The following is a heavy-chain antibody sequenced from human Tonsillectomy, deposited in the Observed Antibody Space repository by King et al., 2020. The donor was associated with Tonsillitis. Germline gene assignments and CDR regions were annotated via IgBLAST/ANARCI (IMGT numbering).Heavy chain of an antibody. CDR3: ASHGVQGAILSCFDY. V-gene: IGHV4-39*01. CDR1: GASTSSSGYY. J-gene: IGHJ4*02. D-gene: IGHD2-21*01. CDR2: FSYSGTT. Sequence: QLQESGPGLMKHSETLSLTCTISGASTSSSGYYWGWIRQPPGKGLGWIGSFSYSGTTYYNQSLKSRVTISVDASKNPCSLRLTSVTAADTAVYFCASHGVQGAILSCFDYWGQGALVTVSS.